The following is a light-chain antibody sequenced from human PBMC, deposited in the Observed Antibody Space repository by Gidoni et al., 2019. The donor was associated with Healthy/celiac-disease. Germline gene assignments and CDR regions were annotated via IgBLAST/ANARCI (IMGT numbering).Light chain of an antibody. V-gene: IGKV3-20*01. CDR1: RSVSSRY. CDR2: GAS. J-gene: IGKJ1*01. Sequence: ENVLAQSPGTLSLSPGERATLACRASRSVSSRYLAWYQQKPGQFPRLLIYGASSRATGIPDRFSGSGSGTDFTLTISRLEPEDSAIYYCQQYASSQWTFGQGTKVEIK. CDR3: QQYASSQWT.